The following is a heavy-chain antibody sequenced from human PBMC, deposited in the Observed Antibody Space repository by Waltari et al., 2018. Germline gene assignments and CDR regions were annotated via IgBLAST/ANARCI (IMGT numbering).Heavy chain of an antibody. J-gene: IGHJ4*02. Sequence: QVQLVQSGDEVKKPGASVKVSCKASGYTFTSYYMHWVRQAPGQGVERRVISTPGGGSTTYAQNVPVRVTMTRATSTSTVYMEMSSLRSEDTAVYYCARDWVVVAATIRGLDDWGQGTLVTVSS. V-gene: IGHV1-46*01. CDR2: STPGGGST. CDR3: ARDWVVVAATIRGLDD. D-gene: IGHD2-15*01. CDR1: GYTFTSYY.